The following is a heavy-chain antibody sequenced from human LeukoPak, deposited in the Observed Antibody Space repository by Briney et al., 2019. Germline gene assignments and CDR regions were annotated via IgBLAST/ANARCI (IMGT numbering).Heavy chain of an antibody. J-gene: IGHJ4*02. V-gene: IGHV3-48*01. CDR3: ARDIYYDILTGYIEGAFDY. Sequence: GGSLRLSRAASGFTFSSYSMNWVRQTPGKGLEWVSYISSDNSTIYYADSVKGRFTISRDNAKNSLYLQMNSLRAEDTAVYYCARDIYYDILTGYIEGAFDYWGQGTLVTVSS. CDR2: ISSDNSTI. CDR1: GFTFSSYS. D-gene: IGHD3-9*01.